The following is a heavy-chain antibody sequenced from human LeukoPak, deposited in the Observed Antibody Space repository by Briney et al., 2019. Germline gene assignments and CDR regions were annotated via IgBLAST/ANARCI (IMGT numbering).Heavy chain of an antibody. J-gene: IGHJ4*02. D-gene: IGHD6-19*01. Sequence: RGSLRLSCSASGFTFRNYAMNWVRQAPGTGLEWVANIKQDGSDRNYVTSVRGRFTISRDNAESSLYLQMNSLRVEDTAVYYCVRNLAVAGTCFDSWGQGTLVTVSS. CDR1: GFTFRNYA. CDR3: VRNLAVAGTCFDS. V-gene: IGHV3-7*03. CDR2: IKQDGSDR.